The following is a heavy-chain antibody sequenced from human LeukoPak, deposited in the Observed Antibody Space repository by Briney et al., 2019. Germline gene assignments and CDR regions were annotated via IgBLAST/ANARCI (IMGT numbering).Heavy chain of an antibody. V-gene: IGHV4-30-4*08. CDR1: RGSISSGDYY. D-gene: IGHD4-11*01. J-gene: IGHJ4*02. CDR3: ARDPKAVKSADY. CDR2: IYYSGST. Sequence: SQTLSLTCTVSRGSISSGDYYWSWIRQPPGKGLEWIGYIYYSGSTYYNPSLKSRVTISVDTSKNQFSLKLSSVTAADTAVYYCARDPKAVKSADYWGQGTLVTVSS.